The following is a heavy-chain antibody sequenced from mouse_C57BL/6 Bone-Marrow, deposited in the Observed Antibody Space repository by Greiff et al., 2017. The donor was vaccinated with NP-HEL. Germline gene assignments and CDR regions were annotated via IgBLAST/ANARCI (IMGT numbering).Heavy chain of an antibody. J-gene: IGHJ4*01. CDR3: ARKRERKVLRSHYAMDD. Sequence: QVQLKESGPELVKPGASVKISCKASGYAFSSSWMNWVKQRPGKGLEWVGRIYPGDGDTNYNGKFKGKATLTADKSSSTAYMQLSSLTSEESAVYFCARKRERKVLRSHYAMDDWGQGTSVTVSS. D-gene: IGHD1-1*01. CDR2: IYPGDGDT. V-gene: IGHV1-82*01. CDR1: GYAFSSSW.